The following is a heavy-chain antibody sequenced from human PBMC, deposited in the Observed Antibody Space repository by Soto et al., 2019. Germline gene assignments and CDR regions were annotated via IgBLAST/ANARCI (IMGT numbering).Heavy chain of an antibody. V-gene: IGHV1-2*04. J-gene: IGHJ5*02. Sequence: ASVKVSCKASGYTFTGYYMHWVRQAPGQGLEWMGWINPNSGGTNYAQKFQGWVTMTRDTSISTAYMELSRLRSDDTAVYYCARSRPIVVVPAAMWLNNWFDPWGQGTLVTVSS. CDR1: GYTFTGYY. CDR2: INPNSGGT. CDR3: ARSRPIVVVPAAMWLNNWFDP. D-gene: IGHD2-2*01.